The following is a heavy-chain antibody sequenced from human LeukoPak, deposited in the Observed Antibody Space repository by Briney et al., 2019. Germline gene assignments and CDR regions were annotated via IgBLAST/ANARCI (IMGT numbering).Heavy chain of an antibody. CDR1: GYTFTGYY. D-gene: IGHD3-9*01. Sequence: ASVKVSCKASGYTFTGYYMHWVRQAPGQGLEWMGRINPNSGGTNYAQKFQGRVTITADESTSTAYMELSSLRSEDTAVYYCARVGVYDILTGYYSWFDPWGQGTLVTVSS. V-gene: IGHV1-2*06. J-gene: IGHJ5*02. CDR2: INPNSGGT. CDR3: ARVGVYDILTGYYSWFDP.